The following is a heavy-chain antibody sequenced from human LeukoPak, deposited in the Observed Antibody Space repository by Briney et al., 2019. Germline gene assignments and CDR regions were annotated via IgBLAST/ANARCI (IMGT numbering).Heavy chain of an antibody. V-gene: IGHV1-69*13. CDR3: ARDIRDLKAHYYGMDV. Sequence: GASVKVSCKASGGTFSSYAISWVRQAPGQGLEWMGGIIPIFGTANYAQKFQGRVTITADESTSTAYMELSSPRSEDTAVYYCARDIRDLKAHYYGMDVWGQGTTVTVSS. D-gene: IGHD2-21*02. J-gene: IGHJ6*02. CDR1: GGTFSSYA. CDR2: IIPIFGTA.